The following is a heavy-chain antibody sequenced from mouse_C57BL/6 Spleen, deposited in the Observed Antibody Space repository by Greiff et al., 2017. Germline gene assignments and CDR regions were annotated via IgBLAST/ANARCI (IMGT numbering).Heavy chain of an antibody. CDR2: IWGGGSK. Sequence: VQLMESGPGLVAPSQRLSITCTVSGFSLTSYGVDWVRQPPGKGLEWMGVIWGGGSKNYNSALMSRLSISKDNSKSQVFLKRNSLPTDDTAMYYCAKHKGLRDAMDYWGQGTSVTVSA. D-gene: IGHD2-4*01. CDR1: GFSLTSYG. V-gene: IGHV2-9*01. CDR3: AKHKGLRDAMDY. J-gene: IGHJ4*01.